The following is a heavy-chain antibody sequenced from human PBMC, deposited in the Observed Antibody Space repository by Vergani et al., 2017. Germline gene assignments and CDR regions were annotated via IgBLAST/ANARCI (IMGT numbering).Heavy chain of an antibody. CDR2: IYTSGST. V-gene: IGHV4-61*02. J-gene: IGHJ6*03. CDR1: GGSISSGSYY. CDR3: AREKTTAAATYYYYMDV. D-gene: IGHD6-13*01. Sequence: QVQLQESGPGLVKPSQTLSLTCTVSGGSISSGSYYWSWIRQPAGKGLEWIGRIYTSGSTSYNPSLKSRVTMSVDTSKNQFSLKLSSVTAADTAVYYCAREKTTAAATYYYYMDVWGKXP.